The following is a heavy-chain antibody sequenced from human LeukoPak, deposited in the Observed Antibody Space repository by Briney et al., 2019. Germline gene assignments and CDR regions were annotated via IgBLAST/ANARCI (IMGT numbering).Heavy chain of an antibody. CDR1: GFTLRTYG. CDR2: IRFDGSKK. CDR3: AKDWGYYDSSAISD. J-gene: IGHJ4*02. Sequence: TGGSLRLSCAASGFTLRTYGMHWVRQAPGKGLEWVAFIRFDGSKKEYVESVKGRFTISRDNSKNTLYLQMNSLRGADTAVYYCAKDWGYYDSSAISDWGQGTLVIVSS. V-gene: IGHV3-30*02. D-gene: IGHD3-22*01.